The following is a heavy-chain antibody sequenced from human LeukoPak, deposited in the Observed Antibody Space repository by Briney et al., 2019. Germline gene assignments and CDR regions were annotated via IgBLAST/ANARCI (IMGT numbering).Heavy chain of an antibody. CDR3: ARAEAGMSGITIFGVVPTAFDP. V-gene: IGHV1-2*02. CDR1: GYTFTGYY. CDR2: INPNSGGT. Sequence: ASVKVSCKASGYTFTGYYMHWVRQAPGQGLEWMGWINPNSGGTNYAQKFQGRVTITTDESTSTAYMELSSLRSEDTAVYYCARAEAGMSGITIFGVVPTAFDPWGQGTLVTVSS. J-gene: IGHJ5*02. D-gene: IGHD3-3*01.